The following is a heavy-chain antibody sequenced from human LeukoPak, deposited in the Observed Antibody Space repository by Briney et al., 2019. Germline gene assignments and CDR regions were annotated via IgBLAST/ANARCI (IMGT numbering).Heavy chain of an antibody. V-gene: IGHV3-7*01. CDR1: GFTFSGYW. Sequence: GGSLRLSCAASGFTFSGYWMSWVRQAPGKGLEWVANIKEDGNEKYYVDSVKGRFTISRDNAKNSLYLQMNSLRAEDTAMYYCAREGPAYFHYWGQGILVTVST. J-gene: IGHJ4*02. CDR2: IKEDGNEK. CDR3: AREGPAYFHY.